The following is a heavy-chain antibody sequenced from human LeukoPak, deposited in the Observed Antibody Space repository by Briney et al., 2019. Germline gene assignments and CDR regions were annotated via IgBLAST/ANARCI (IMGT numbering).Heavy chain of an antibody. D-gene: IGHD3-22*01. Sequence: GGSLRLSCAASGFTFTSYSMNWVRQAPGKGLEWVSTISGGGGSTYYADSVKGRFTISRDNSKNTLYLQVNSLRAEDTAVYYCAKDLRHYYDSSGYYYEWGQGTLVTVSS. CDR2: ISGGGGST. CDR3: AKDLRHYYDSSGYYYE. V-gene: IGHV3-23*01. CDR1: GFTFTSYS. J-gene: IGHJ4*02.